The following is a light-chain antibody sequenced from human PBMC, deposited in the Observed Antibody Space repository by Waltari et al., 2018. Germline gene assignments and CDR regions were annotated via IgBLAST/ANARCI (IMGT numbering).Light chain of an antibody. J-gene: IGLJ3*02. CDR3: QTGGHGTWV. CDR1: SGHSSNI. Sequence: QLVLTQSPSASASLGASVKLTCTLSSGHSSNIIAWHQQQPEKGPRYLMKVNSDGSHSKGDGVPDRFSGSSSGAGRYLTISSLQSEDEADYYWQTGGHGTWVFGGGTKLTVL. CDR2: VNSDGSH. V-gene: IGLV4-69*01.